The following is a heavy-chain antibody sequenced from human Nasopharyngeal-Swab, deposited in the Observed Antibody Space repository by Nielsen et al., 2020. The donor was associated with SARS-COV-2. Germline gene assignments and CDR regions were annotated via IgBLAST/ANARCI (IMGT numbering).Heavy chain of an antibody. Sequence: RQAPGKALEWLAHIFSNDEKSYSTSLKSRLTISKDTSKSQVVLTMTNMDPVDTATYYCARIGYDYVWGSYRYTGGYFDYWGQGTLVTVSS. D-gene: IGHD3-16*02. CDR3: ARIGYDYVWGSYRYTGGYFDY. J-gene: IGHJ4*02. CDR2: IFSNDEK. V-gene: IGHV2-26*01.